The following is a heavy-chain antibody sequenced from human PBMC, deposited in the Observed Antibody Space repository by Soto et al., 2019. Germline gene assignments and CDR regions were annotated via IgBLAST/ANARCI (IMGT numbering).Heavy chain of an antibody. V-gene: IGHV4-61*01. Sequence: SETLSLTCTVSGGSGGSGTYYWSWIRQPPGKGLEWIGYIYYTGSTHHNPSLKSRVTISVDTSKNQFSLELSSVTAADTAVYYCARGYYYDSSGYYVEDYWGQGTLVTVSS. CDR2: IYYTGST. J-gene: IGHJ4*02. CDR1: GGSGGSGTYY. D-gene: IGHD3-22*01. CDR3: ARGYYYDSSGYYVEDY.